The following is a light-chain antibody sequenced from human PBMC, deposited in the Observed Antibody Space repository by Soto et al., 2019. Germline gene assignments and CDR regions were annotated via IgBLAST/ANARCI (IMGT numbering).Light chain of an antibody. CDR2: GNS. V-gene: IGLV1-40*01. Sequence: QSVLPQPPSVSGAPGQRVTISCTGSSSNIGAGYEVHWYQQLPRTAPKLLIYGNSNRPSGVPDRFPGHKSGTSASLALDGLQAEDESDYYCQSYDNSLSGMVSGGGTKVTVL. CDR1: SSNIGAGYE. J-gene: IGLJ2*01. CDR3: QSYDNSLSGMV.